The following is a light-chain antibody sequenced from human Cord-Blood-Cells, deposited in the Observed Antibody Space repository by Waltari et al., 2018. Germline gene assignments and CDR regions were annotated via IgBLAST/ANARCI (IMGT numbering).Light chain of an antibody. V-gene: IGLV1-47*01. CDR1: SSNIGTNS. CDR3: AAWDDSLSGWV. CDR2: RNN. Sequence: QSVLTKPPSASGTPGQRVTISCSGSSSNIGTNSVFWYQQQPGTAPKLLIYRNNQRPSGVPDRFSGSKSGTSASLAISGLRSEDEADYYCAAWDDSLSGWVFGGGTKLTVL. J-gene: IGLJ3*02.